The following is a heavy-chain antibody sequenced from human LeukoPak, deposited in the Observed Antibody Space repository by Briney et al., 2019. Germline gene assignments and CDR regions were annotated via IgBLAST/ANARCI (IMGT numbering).Heavy chain of an antibody. Sequence: GGSLRLSCAGSGFSFSSYWMTWVRQAPGKGLEWVAIIEEDGREEYYVDSVKGRFTISRDNAKNSLYLQMNSLRVEDTAVYYCARDQSRRSDYWGQGTLVTVSS. CDR1: GFSFSSYW. CDR3: ARDQSRRSDY. V-gene: IGHV3-7*03. J-gene: IGHJ4*02. CDR2: IEEDGREE.